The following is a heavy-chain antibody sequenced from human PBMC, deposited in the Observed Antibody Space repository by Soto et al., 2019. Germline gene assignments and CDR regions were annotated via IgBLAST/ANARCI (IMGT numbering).Heavy chain of an antibody. D-gene: IGHD1-1*01. V-gene: IGHV3-53*01. CDR3: ATRPFVHGAP. Sequence: EVQLVESGGGLIQPGGSLRLSCAASGFTFSSNDMNWVRQAPGKGLEWVSLIYSSGSTSYADSVKGRFTISRDNSKNTLYLQMSSLRAEDTAVYYCATRPFVHGAPWGQGTMVTVSS. CDR2: IYSSGST. CDR1: GFTFSSND. J-gene: IGHJ3*01.